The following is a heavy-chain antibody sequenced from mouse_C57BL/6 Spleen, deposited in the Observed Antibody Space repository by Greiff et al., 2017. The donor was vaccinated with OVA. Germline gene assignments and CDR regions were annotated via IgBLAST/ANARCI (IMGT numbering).Heavy chain of an antibody. J-gene: IGHJ4*01. D-gene: IGHD2-5*01. V-gene: IGHV14-4*01. CDR1: GFNIKDDY. CDR2: IDPENGDT. Sequence: VQLKESGAELVRPGASVKLSCTASGFNIKDDYMHWVKQRPEQGLEWIGWIDPENGDTEYASKFQGKATITADTSSNTAYLQLSSLTSEDTAVYYCTTRSNYDAMDYWGQGTSVTVSS. CDR3: TTRSNYDAMDY.